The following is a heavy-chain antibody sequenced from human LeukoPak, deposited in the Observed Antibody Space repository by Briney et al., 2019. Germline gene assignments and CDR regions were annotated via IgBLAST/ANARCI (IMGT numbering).Heavy chain of an antibody. CDR2: IYYSGST. CDR1: GGSISSYY. J-gene: IGHJ4*02. CDR3: ARVSCSGGRCFDY. D-gene: IGHD2-15*01. Sequence: SETLSLTCTVSGGSISSYYWSWIRQPPGKGLEWIGYIYYSGSTNYNPSLKSRVTISVDTSKNQFSLKLSSVTAADTAMYYCARVSCSGGRCFDYWGQGTLVTVSS. V-gene: IGHV4-59*01.